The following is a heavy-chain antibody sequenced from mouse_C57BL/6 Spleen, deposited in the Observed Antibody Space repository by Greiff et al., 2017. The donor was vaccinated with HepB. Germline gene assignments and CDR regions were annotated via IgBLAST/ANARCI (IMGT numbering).Heavy chain of an antibody. J-gene: IGHJ4*01. D-gene: IGHD2-2*01. CDR1: GFTFSSYA. V-gene: IGHV5-4*01. Sequence: EVQLVESGGGLVKPGGSLKLSCAASGFTFSSYAMSWVRQTPEKRLEWVATISDGGSYTYYPDNVKGRFTISRDNAKNNLYLQMSHLKSEDTAMYYCARDRPMVTTRSYYAMDYWGQGTSVTVSS. CDR3: ARDRPMVTTRSYYAMDY. CDR2: ISDGGSYT.